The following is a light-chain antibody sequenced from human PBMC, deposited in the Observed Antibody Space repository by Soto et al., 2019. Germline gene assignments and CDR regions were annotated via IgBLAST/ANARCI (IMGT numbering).Light chain of an antibody. V-gene: IGKV1-9*01. Sequence: IQLTKSPSSLSASVGDRVTFTCRASEDISSYLPWYQQKPGTAPKLLIYAASALHSGVPSRFSGSGSGTDFTLTISSLQPEDFAIYFCQQLNNYPIPFGQGTRLENK. CDR2: AAS. CDR1: EDISSY. CDR3: QQLNNYPIP. J-gene: IGKJ5*01.